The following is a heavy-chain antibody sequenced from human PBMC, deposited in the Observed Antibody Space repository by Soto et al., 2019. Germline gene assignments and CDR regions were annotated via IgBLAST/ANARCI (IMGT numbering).Heavy chain of an antibody. CDR2: INPNSGGT. Sequence: GASVKVSCKASGYTFTGYYMHWVRQAPGQGLEWMGWINPNSGGTNYAQKFQGRVTMTRDTSISTAYVELSRLRSDDTAVYYCARELYYSSSWLHTSTVGGHYYGMDVWGQGTTVTVSS. CDR1: GYTFTGYY. J-gene: IGHJ6*02. CDR3: ARELYYSSSWLHTSTVGGHYYGMDV. D-gene: IGHD6-13*01. V-gene: IGHV1-2*02.